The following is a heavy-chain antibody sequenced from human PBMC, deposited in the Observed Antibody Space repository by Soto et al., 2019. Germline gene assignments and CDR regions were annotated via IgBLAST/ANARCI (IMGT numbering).Heavy chain of an antibody. V-gene: IGHV3-53*04. Sequence: GGSLRLSCAASGFTVSSNYMSWVRQAPGKGLEWVSVIYSGGSTYYADSVKGRFTISRHNSKNTLYLQMNSLRAEDTAVYYCARLDTTVTMNHYYYYMDVWGKGTTVTVSS. CDR2: IYSGGST. CDR3: ARLDTTVTMNHYYYYMDV. CDR1: GFTVSSNY. J-gene: IGHJ6*03. D-gene: IGHD4-17*01.